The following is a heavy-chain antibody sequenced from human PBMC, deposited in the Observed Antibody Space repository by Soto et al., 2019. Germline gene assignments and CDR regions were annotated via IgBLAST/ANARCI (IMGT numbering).Heavy chain of an antibody. Sequence: GGSLRLSCAASGFTVSSNYMSWVRQAPGKGLEWVSVIYSGGSTYYADSVKGRFTISRHNSKNTLYLQMNSLRAEDTAVYYCAREKGGLPYYMDVWGKGTTVTVSS. D-gene: IGHD3-16*01. J-gene: IGHJ6*03. V-gene: IGHV3-53*04. CDR2: IYSGGST. CDR3: AREKGGLPYYMDV. CDR1: GFTVSSNY.